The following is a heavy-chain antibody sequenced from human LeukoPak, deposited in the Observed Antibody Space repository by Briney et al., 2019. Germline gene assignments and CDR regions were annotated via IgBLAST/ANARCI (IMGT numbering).Heavy chain of an antibody. CDR1: GGTLRGFA. CDR2: INTMSGTT. D-gene: IGHD3-9*01. V-gene: IGHV1-69*05. Sequence: SVKVSCKASGGTLRGFAINWVRQAPGEGFEWMGRINTMSGTTNYTQRLQGRVTMTTDESTTTAFMELSRLTAEDTALYYCTRGDDFLAAYNYMDVWGKGTSVIVSS. CDR3: TRGDDFLAAYNYMDV. J-gene: IGHJ6*04.